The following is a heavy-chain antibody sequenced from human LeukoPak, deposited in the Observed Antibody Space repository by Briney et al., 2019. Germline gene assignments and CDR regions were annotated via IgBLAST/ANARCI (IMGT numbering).Heavy chain of an antibody. CDR2: IYYTGST. V-gene: IGHV4-59*01. J-gene: IGHJ4*02. Sequence: SETLSLTCTVSGGSISSYYWSWIRQPPGKGLEWIGYIYYTGSTDYNPSLKSRVAISVDTSKNQFSLKLSSVTAADTAVYYCARGTKAAPGTFDYWGQGTLVTVSS. CDR1: GGSISSYY. CDR3: ARGTKAAPGTFDY. D-gene: IGHD6-13*01.